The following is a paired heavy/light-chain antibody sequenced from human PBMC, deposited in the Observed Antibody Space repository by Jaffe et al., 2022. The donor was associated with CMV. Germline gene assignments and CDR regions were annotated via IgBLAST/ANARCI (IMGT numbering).Light chain of an antibody. J-gene: IGKJ4*01. CDR2: SAS. CDR1: QNIFDN. V-gene: IGKV1-39*01. CDR3: QQSYNTIV. Sequence: DIQMTQSPSSLSASVGDRVTITCRASQNIFDNLHWYQHKPGQAPKLLIFSASTLQTGVPSRFSGSGSGTDFSLTISSLQPEDFATYYCQQSYNTIVFGGGTKVEIK.
Heavy chain of an antibody. V-gene: IGHV4-39*01. Sequence: QLLLQESGPGLVKPSGTLSLTCAVSGASISSTNHYWGWSRQRPGKGLEWIASIHYSGNTYYNPSLRNRVSMSVDTARHQFSLRLDSVTATDTAVYYCARQGPATQRRILTWFGESYYMDVWGKGTAVIVSS. CDR1: GASISSTNHY. CDR2: IHYSGNT. J-gene: IGHJ6*03. CDR3: ARQGPATQRRILTWFGESYYMDV. D-gene: IGHD3-10*01.